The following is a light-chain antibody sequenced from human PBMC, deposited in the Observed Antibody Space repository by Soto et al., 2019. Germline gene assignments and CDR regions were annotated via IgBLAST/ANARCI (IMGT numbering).Light chain of an antibody. CDR3: KQYNSYGK. J-gene: IGKJ1*01. Sequence: DIQVTHSPPTLSASVVYIVTITFRSSQTISTWMAWYQQKPGKAPKLLVYDASTLQSGVASRFSGSGSGTEFTLIISGLQPDDSATYYCKQYNSYGKFGQGTKVDIK. CDR1: QTISTW. CDR2: DAS. V-gene: IGKV1-5*01.